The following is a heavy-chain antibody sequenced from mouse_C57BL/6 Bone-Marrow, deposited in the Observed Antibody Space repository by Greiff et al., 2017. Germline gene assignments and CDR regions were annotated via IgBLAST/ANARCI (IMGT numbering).Heavy chain of an antibody. CDR2: IDPSDSYT. J-gene: IGHJ1*03. CDR3: ARDYNYVSIV. V-gene: IGHV1-50*01. D-gene: IGHD1-1*01. CDR1: GYTFTSYW. Sequence: VQLQQPGAELVKPGASVKLSCKASGYTFTSYWLQWVKQRPGQGLEWIGEIDPSDSYTNYNQKFKGKATLTVDTSSSTAYMQLSSLTSEDSAVYYCARDYNYVSIVWGTGTTVTVSS.